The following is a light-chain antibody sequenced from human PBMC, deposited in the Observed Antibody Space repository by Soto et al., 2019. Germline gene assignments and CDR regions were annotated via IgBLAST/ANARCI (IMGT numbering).Light chain of an antibody. CDR2: GAS. CDR1: QTISNNY. J-gene: IGKJ1*01. CDR3: QRYGGSPRT. Sequence: EIVLTQSPGTLSLSPGERDTLSCRASQTISNNYLAWYQQKPGQAPRLLIYGASSRATGIPDRFRGSGSGTDFTLTISRLVPEDFAVYYCQRYGGSPRTFGQGTKVEI. V-gene: IGKV3-20*01.